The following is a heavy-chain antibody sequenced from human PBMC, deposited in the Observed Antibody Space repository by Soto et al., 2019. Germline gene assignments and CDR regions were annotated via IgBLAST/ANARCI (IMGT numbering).Heavy chain of an antibody. CDR2: IIPIFGTA. V-gene: IGHV1-69*13. CDR3: ARDSVVAVAGTSQFDY. J-gene: IGHJ4*02. CDR1: GGTVSSYA. D-gene: IGHD6-19*01. Sequence: SVKVSCKASGGTVSSYAITWVRQAPGQGLEWMGGIIPIFGTANYAQKFQGRVTITADESTSTAYMELSSLRSEDTAVYYCARDSVVAVAGTSQFDYWGQGTLVTVSS.